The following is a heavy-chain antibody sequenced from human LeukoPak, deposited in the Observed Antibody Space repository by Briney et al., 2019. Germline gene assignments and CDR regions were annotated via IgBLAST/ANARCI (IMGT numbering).Heavy chain of an antibody. CDR1: GFTFSSSG. J-gene: IGHJ4*02. V-gene: IGHV3-30*12. CDR2: IRYDGSNT. D-gene: IGHD1-26*01. CDR3: ARGSGEWELLDIDY. Sequence: GGSLRLSCAASGFTFSSSGIHWVRQAPGKGLDWVAYIRYDGSNTYYADSVKGRFTISRDNAKNSLYLQMNSLRAEDTAVYYCARGSGEWELLDIDYWGQGTLVTVSS.